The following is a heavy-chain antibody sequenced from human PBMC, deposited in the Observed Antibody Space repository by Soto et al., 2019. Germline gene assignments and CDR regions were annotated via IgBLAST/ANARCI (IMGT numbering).Heavy chain of an antibody. CDR2: INHSGST. CDR3: ARELLGSSSWCPYNWFDP. D-gene: IGHD6-13*01. CDR1: GGAFSGYY. V-gene: IGHV4-34*01. J-gene: IGHJ5*02. Sequence: SETLSLTCAVYGGAFSGYYWSWIRQPPGKGLEWIGEINHSGSTNYNPSLKSRVTISVDTSKNQFSLRLSSVTAADTAVYYCARELLGSSSWCPYNWFDPWGQGTLVTVSS.